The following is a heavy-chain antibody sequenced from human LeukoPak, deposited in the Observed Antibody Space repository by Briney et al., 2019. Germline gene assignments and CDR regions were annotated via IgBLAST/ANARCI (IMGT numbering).Heavy chain of an antibody. CDR3: ARGDFWSGYYTNSYYYYMDV. J-gene: IGHJ6*03. Sequence: SETLSLTCTVSGGSISSYYWSWIRQPAGKGLEWIGRIYTSGSTNYNPSLKSRVTMSVDTSKNQFSLKLSSVTAADTAVYYCARGDFWSGYYTNSYYYYMDVWGKGTTVTVSS. CDR2: IYTSGST. D-gene: IGHD3-3*01. V-gene: IGHV4-4*07. CDR1: GGSISSYY.